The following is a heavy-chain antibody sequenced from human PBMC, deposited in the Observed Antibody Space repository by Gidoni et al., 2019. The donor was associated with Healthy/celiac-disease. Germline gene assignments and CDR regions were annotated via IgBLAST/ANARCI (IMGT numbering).Heavy chain of an antibody. CDR1: GFSLSTSGVG. J-gene: IGHJ4*02. V-gene: IGHV2-5*02. D-gene: IGHD4-17*01. Sequence: QITLKESGPTLVKPTQTLKLTCTFSGFSLSTSGVGVGWIRQPPGKALEWLALIYWDDDKRYSPSLKSRLTITKDTSKNQVVLTMTNMDPVDTATYYCAHTRYYGDYFDYWGQGTLVTVSS. CDR2: IYWDDDK. CDR3: AHTRYYGDYFDY.